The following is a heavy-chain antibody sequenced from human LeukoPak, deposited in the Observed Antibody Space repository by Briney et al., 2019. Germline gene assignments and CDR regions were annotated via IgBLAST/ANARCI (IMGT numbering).Heavy chain of an antibody. J-gene: IGHJ4*02. CDR3: ARFDGGTHY. D-gene: IGHD1-14*01. V-gene: IGHV1-2*02. CDR1: GYTFTGYY. CDR2: INPNSGGT. Sequence: EASVTVSCKASGYTFTGYYMHWVRQAPGQGLEWMGWINPNSGGTNYAQKFQGRVTMTRDTSISTAYMELSRLRSDDTAVYYCARFDGGTHYWGQGTLVTVSS.